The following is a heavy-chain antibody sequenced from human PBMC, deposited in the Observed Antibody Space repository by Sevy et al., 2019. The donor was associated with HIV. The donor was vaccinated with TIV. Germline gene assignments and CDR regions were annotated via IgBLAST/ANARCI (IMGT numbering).Heavy chain of an antibody. V-gene: IGHV1-46*01. D-gene: IGHD1-26*01. CDR3: ARERAWAHDY. Sequence: ASVKVSCKASGYTFTNYFIHWVRQAPGQGLEWVGIIGPSDGVTSYPQKFQGRVTMTRDTSTSTVYMELSSLRSEDTAMYYCARERAWAHDYWGQGTLVTVSS. J-gene: IGHJ4*02. CDR2: IGPSDGVT. CDR1: GYTFTNYF.